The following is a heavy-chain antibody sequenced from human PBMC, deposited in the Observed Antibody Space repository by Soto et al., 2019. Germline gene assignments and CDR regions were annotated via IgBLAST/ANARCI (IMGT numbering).Heavy chain of an antibody. Sequence: SETLSLTGTVAGGSISSYYWSWIRRPPGKGLEWIGYIYYSGSTNYNPSRKSRVTISVDTSKNQFSLKLSSVTAADTAVYYCARGGSSIRKYSSGWTYFDYWGQGTLVTVCS. D-gene: IGHD6-19*01. V-gene: IGHV4-59*01. CDR3: ARGGSSIRKYSSGWTYFDY. CDR2: IYYSGST. CDR1: GGSISSYY. J-gene: IGHJ4*02.